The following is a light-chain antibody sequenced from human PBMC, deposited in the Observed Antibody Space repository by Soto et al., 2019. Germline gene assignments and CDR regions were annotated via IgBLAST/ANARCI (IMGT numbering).Light chain of an antibody. J-gene: IGKJ4*01. CDR1: QSVSSS. Sequence: EIAMTQSPAILSVSPGERATLSCRASQSVSSSLAWYQQKPGQAPRLLIYGASSRATGIPDRFSGSGSGTDFTLTISRLEPEDFAVCYCQQYGSSTGTFGGGTKVDIK. V-gene: IGKV3-20*01. CDR3: QQYGSSTGT. CDR2: GAS.